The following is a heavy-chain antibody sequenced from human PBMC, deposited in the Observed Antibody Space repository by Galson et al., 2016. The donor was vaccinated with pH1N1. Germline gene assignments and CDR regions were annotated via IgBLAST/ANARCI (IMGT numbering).Heavy chain of an antibody. CDR1: GGSISSYY. D-gene: IGHD4-17*01. CDR2: IYTSGST. Sequence: SETLSLTCTVSGGSISSYYWSWIRQPAGKGLEWIGHIYTSGSTNYNPSLKSRVTISVDTSKNQFSLKLNSVTAADTAVYYCAKAPYGDYVKWFDPWGQGTLVTVSS. CDR3: AKAPYGDYVKWFDP. J-gene: IGHJ5*02. V-gene: IGHV4-4*07.